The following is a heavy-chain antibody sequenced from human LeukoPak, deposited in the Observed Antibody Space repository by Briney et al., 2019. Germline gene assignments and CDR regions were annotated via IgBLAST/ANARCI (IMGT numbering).Heavy chain of an antibody. CDR3: AREIAAAVDY. CDR1: GGSISSSSYY. CDR2: NYYSGST. Sequence: SETLSLTCTVSGGSISSSSYYWGWIRPPPGKGLEWIGSNYYSGSTYYNPSLKSRVTISVDTSKNQFSLKLSSVTAADTAVYYCAREIAAAVDYWGQGTLVTVSS. D-gene: IGHD6-13*01. V-gene: IGHV4-39*07. J-gene: IGHJ4*02.